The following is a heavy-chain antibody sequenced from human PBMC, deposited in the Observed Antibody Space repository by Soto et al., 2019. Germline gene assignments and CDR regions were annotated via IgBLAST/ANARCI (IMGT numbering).Heavy chain of an antibody. J-gene: IGHJ6*03. CDR3: AKGYGFYFYYMDV. Sequence: GGSLRLSCAASGITFDDYAMHWVRQAPGKGLEWVSGISWNSSRIGYADSVKGRFSISRDNAKNSLHLQMNSLRAEDTALYYCAKGYGFYFYYMDVWGKGTTVTVSS. CDR2: ISWNSSRI. V-gene: IGHV3-9*01. D-gene: IGHD5-18*01. CDR1: GITFDDYA.